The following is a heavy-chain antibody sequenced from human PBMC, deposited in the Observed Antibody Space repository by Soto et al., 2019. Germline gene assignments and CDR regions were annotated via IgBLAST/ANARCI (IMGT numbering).Heavy chain of an antibody. Sequence: GGSLRLSCAASGFTFSSYGMHWVRQAPGKGLEWVAVISYDGSNKYYADSVKGRFTISRDNSKNTLYLQMNSLRAEDTAVYYCATNLNTYYDILTGYYPGTQRKNWFDPWGQGTLVTVSS. CDR1: GFTFSSYG. D-gene: IGHD3-9*01. V-gene: IGHV3-30*03. J-gene: IGHJ5*02. CDR3: ATNLNTYYDILTGYYPGTQRKNWFDP. CDR2: ISYDGSNK.